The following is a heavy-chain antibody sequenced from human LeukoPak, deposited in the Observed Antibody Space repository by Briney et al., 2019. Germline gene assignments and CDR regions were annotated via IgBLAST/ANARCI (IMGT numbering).Heavy chain of an antibody. V-gene: IGHV4-4*02. CDR2: IYHSGST. CDR3: ARVEAYDSSP. CDR1: GGSISSSNW. D-gene: IGHD3-22*01. J-gene: IGHJ5*02. Sequence: SGTLSLTCAVSGGSISSSNWWSWVRQPPGKGLEWSGEIYHSGSTNYNPSLKSRATISVDKSKNQFSLKLSSVTAADTAVYYCARVEAYDSSPWGQGTPVTVSS.